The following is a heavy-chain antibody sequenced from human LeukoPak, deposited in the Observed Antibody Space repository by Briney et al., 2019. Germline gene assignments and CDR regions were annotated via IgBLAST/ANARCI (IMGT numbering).Heavy chain of an antibody. CDR2: IIPIFGTA. D-gene: IGHD3-3*01. CDR1: GGTFSSYA. V-gene: IGHV1-69*13. J-gene: IGHJ6*02. Sequence: SVKVSCKASGGTFSSYAISWVRQAPGQGLEWMGGIIPIFGTANYAQKFQGRVTITADESTSTAYMELSSLRSEDTAVYYCARGSDDFWSGYPSDYYYGMDVWGQGITVTVSS. CDR3: ARGSDDFWSGYPSDYYYGMDV.